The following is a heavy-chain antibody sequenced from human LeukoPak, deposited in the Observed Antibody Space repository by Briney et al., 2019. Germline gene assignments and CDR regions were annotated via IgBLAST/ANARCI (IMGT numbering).Heavy chain of an antibody. V-gene: IGHV4-34*01. CDR3: ARGKRKYCSSTSCYLSLGGGMDV. J-gene: IGHJ6*04. CDR2: INHSGST. CDR1: GGSFSGYY. D-gene: IGHD2-2*01. Sequence: SETLSLTCAVYGGSFSGYYWSWIRQPPGKGLEWIGEINHSGSTNYNPSLKSRVTISVDTSKNQFSLKLSSVTAADTAVYYCARGKRKYCSSTSCYLSLGGGMDVWGKGTTVTVSS.